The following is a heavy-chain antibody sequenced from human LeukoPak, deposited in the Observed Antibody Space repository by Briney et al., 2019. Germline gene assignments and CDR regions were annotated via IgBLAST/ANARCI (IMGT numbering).Heavy chain of an antibody. CDR3: AGDLIAANWFDP. CDR1: GFTFSSYA. Sequence: PGGSLRLSCAASGFTFSSYAMHWVRQAPGKGLEWVAVISYDGSNKYYADSVKGRFTISRDNSKNTLYLQMNSLRAEDTAVYYCAGDLIAANWFDPWGQGTLVTVSS. CDR2: ISYDGSNK. V-gene: IGHV3-30*04. J-gene: IGHJ5*02. D-gene: IGHD6-6*01.